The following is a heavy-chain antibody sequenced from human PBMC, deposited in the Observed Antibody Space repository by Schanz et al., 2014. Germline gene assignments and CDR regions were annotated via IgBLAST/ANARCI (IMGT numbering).Heavy chain of an antibody. V-gene: IGHV3-23*04. CDR1: GFTFTNYA. J-gene: IGHJ4*02. Sequence: EVQLVESGGGLVQPGGSLRLSCAASGFTFTNYAMSWVRQAPGKGLEWVSAISGSGGSTYYADSVKGRFTISRDNSKNTLYLQMNSLRAEDTAVYYCAKDRSWDYDSSGYFDYWGQGTLVTVSS. D-gene: IGHD3-22*01. CDR3: AKDRSWDYDSSGYFDY. CDR2: ISGSGGST.